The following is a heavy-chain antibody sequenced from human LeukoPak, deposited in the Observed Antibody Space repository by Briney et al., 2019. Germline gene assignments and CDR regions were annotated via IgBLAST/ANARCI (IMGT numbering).Heavy chain of an antibody. CDR1: GGSFSGYY. Sequence: SETLSLTCAVYGGSFSGYYWSWIRQPPGKGLEWIGEINHSGSTNYNPSLKSRVTISVDTSKNQFSLKLSSVTAADTAVYYCARGVEDFWSGYYRYYYYYVDVWGKGTTVTVSS. D-gene: IGHD3-3*01. J-gene: IGHJ6*03. CDR3: ARGVEDFWSGYYRYYYYYVDV. V-gene: IGHV4-34*01. CDR2: INHSGST.